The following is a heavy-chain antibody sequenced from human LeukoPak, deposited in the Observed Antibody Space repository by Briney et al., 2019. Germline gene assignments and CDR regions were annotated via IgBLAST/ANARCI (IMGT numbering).Heavy chain of an antibody. V-gene: IGHV4-39*01. Sequence: SETLSLTCTVSGGSIISSSYYWGWIRQPPGKGLEWIGSIYYSGSTYYNPSLKSRVTISVDTSKNQFSLKLSSVTAADTAVYYCAKSPRIGTIQLRYFDYWGQGTLVTVSS. J-gene: IGHJ4*02. D-gene: IGHD5-18*01. CDR1: GGSIISSSYY. CDR2: IYYSGST. CDR3: AKSPRIGTIQLRYFDY.